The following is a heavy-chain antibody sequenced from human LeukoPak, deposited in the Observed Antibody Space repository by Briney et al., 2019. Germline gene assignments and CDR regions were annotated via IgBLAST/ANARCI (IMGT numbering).Heavy chain of an antibody. V-gene: IGHV3-33*01. CDR3: ARDGCGGDCYLADH. D-gene: IGHD2-21*02. Sequence: PGGSLRLSCAASGFIFSSYGMHWVRQAPGKGLEWVAVIWYDGSKKHHADSVKGRFTISRDNSKNTLYLQMNSLRAEDTAVYYCARDGCGGDCYLADHWGQGTLVTVSS. J-gene: IGHJ4*02. CDR1: GFIFSSYG. CDR2: IWYDGSKK.